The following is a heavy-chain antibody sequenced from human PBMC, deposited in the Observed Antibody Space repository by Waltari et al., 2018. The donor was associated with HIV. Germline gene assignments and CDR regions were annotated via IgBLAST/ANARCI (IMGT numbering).Heavy chain of an antibody. CDR3: ARLGAYGDYAYYYYYYGMDV. Sequence: QVQLVQSGAEVKKPGASVKVSCKASGYTFPSYDINWVRPATGQGLEWMGWMNPNSGKTGYAQKFQGRVTMTRNTSISTAYMELSSLRSEDTAVYYCARLGAYGDYAYYYYYYGMDVWGQGTTVTVSS. V-gene: IGHV1-8*01. CDR1: GYTFPSYD. J-gene: IGHJ6*02. D-gene: IGHD4-17*01. CDR2: MNPNSGKT.